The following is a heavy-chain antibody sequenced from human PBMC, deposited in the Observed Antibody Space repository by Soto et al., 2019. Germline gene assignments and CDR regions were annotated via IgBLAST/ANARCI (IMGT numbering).Heavy chain of an antibody. CDR3: APPGKAAAARSNFDY. Sequence: QVQLQQWGAGLLKPSETLSLTCAVYGGSFSGYYWSWIRQPPGKGLEWIGEINHSGSTNYNPSLKSRVTIAVDTSKNHFSLKLSSVTAADTAVYYCAPPGKAAAARSNFDYWGQGTLVTVSS. V-gene: IGHV4-34*01. CDR1: GGSFSGYY. J-gene: IGHJ4*02. CDR2: INHSGST. D-gene: IGHD6-13*01.